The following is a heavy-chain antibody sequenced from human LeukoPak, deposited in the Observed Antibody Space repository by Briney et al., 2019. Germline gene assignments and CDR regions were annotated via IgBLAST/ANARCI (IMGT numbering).Heavy chain of an antibody. J-gene: IGHJ4*02. V-gene: IGHV3-7*01. D-gene: IGHD1-20*01. Sequence: GGSLRLSCEDSGFTFSTYWMSWVRQAPGKGLEWVANIDPDGSENQYGASVKGRFTTSRDNAKNSLYQQMNSLRVEDTAIYYCARIWYFGDNNWRYFDSWGQGTLVTVSS. CDR2: IDPDGSEN. CDR3: ARIWYFGDNNWRYFDS. CDR1: GFTFSTYW.